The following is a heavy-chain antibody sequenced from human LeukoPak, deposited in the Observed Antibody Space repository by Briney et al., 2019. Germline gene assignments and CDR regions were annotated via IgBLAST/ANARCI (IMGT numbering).Heavy chain of an antibody. CDR2: INPSGGST. Sequence: ASVKVSCKASGYTFTRYYMHWVRQAPGQGLEWMGIINPSGGSTSYAQKFQGRVTMTRDTSTSTVYMELSSLRSEDTAVYYCARPRVDIAMVDYWGQGTLVTVSS. J-gene: IGHJ4*02. V-gene: IGHV1-46*01. CDR3: ARPRVDIAMVDY. CDR1: GYTFTRYY. D-gene: IGHD5-18*01.